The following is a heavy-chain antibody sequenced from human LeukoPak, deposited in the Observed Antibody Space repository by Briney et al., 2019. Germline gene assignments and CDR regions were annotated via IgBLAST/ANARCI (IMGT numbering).Heavy chain of an antibody. Sequence: VGSLRLSCAASGFTFSSYWMHCVCQAPGRGLVWVSRINSDLSSTSYADPVKGRFTISRDNAKNTLYLQMNSLRAEDTAVYYCARATTTVSTVGYHWGQGTLVTVSS. J-gene: IGHJ5*02. CDR3: ARATTTVSTVGYH. V-gene: IGHV3-74*01. CDR1: GFTFSSYW. CDR2: INSDLSST. D-gene: IGHD4-17*01.